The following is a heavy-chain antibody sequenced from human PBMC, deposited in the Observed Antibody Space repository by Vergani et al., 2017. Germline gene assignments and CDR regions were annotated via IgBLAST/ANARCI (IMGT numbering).Heavy chain of an antibody. Sequence: EVQLVESGGGLVKPGGSLRLSCAASGFTFSSYSMNWVRQAPGKGLEWVSYISSSSSYIYYADSVKGRFTISRDNAKNSLYLQMNSLRAEDTAVYYCALHPDYGGVWFDPGGQGTLVTVYS. CDR1: GFTFSSYS. V-gene: IGHV3-21*01. J-gene: IGHJ5*02. CDR3: ALHPDYGGVWFDP. D-gene: IGHD4-23*01. CDR2: ISSSSSYI.